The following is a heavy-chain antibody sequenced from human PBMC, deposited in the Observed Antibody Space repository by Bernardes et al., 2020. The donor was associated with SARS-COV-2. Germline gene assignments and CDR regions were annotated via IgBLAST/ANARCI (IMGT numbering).Heavy chain of an antibody. CDR3: AREVVTMVRGVPYYYYGMDV. Sequence: SETLSLTCTVSGGSISSGDYYWSWIRQPPGKGLEWIGYIYYSGSTYYNPSLKSRVTISVDTSKNQFSLKLSSVTAADTAVYYCAREVVTMVRGVPYYYYGMDVWGQGTTVTVSS. CDR1: GGSISSGDYY. CDR2: IYYSGST. V-gene: IGHV4-30-4*01. D-gene: IGHD3-10*01. J-gene: IGHJ6*02.